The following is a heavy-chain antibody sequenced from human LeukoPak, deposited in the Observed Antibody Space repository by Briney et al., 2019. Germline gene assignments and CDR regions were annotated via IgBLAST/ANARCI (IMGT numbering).Heavy chain of an antibody. J-gene: IGHJ6*02. D-gene: IGHD6-19*01. CDR1: GYTFTSYY. CDR2: INPSGGST. V-gene: IGHV1-46*01. Sequence: ASVKVSFKAPGYTFTSYYMHWVRQAPGQGLEWMGLINPSGGSTSYAQKFQGRVTMTRDTSTSTVYMELSSLRSEDTAVYYCARSIAVAGTFGYYYGMDVWGQGTTVTVSS. CDR3: ARSIAVAGTFGYYYGMDV.